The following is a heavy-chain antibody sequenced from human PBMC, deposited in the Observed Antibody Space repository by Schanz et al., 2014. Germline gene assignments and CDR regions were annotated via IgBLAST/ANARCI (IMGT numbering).Heavy chain of an antibody. V-gene: IGHV4-59*01. CDR2: VYYSGST. Sequence: QVQLQESGPGLMRPSETLSLTCTVAGASTRGYYWTWIRRTPQHGLQWIGYVYYSGSTSYNPSLESGASISLDTSKNQFFLRLHSVTAAETGVYYCARDRGTGERYFDHWGQGILVTVSS. CDR3: ARDRGTGERYFDH. D-gene: IGHD1-1*01. J-gene: IGHJ4*02. CDR1: GASTRGYY.